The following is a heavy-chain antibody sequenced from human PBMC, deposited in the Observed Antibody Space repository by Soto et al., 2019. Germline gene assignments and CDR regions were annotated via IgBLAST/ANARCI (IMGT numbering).Heavy chain of an antibody. V-gene: IGHV2-5*02. Sequence: QITLKESGPTLVKPTETLTLTCTFSGFSLSTSGVGVGWIRQPPGKALQWLALIYWDDDKHYSPSLKSRLTITKDTSKNQVVLTMNNMDPVDTATYFCAHTRIATAGDYFDDWGQGSLVTVSS. CDR3: AHTRIATAGDYFDD. J-gene: IGHJ4*02. CDR1: GFSLSTSGVG. D-gene: IGHD6-13*01. CDR2: IYWDDDK.